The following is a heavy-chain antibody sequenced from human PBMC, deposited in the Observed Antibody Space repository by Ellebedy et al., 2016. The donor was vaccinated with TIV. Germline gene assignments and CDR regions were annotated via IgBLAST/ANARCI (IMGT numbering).Heavy chain of an antibody. CDR3: ARIGYCSTASCSGAFDI. Sequence: SQTLSLTCAVSGYSISSNNWWGWIRQPPGKGLEWIGYIYYSGSIYYNPSLKSRVTMSVDTSKNQFSLKLSSVTAVDTALYYCARIGYCSTASCSGAFDIWGQGTMVTVSS. CDR1: GYSISSNNW. D-gene: IGHD2-2*01. CDR2: IYYSGSI. V-gene: IGHV4-28*02. J-gene: IGHJ3*02.